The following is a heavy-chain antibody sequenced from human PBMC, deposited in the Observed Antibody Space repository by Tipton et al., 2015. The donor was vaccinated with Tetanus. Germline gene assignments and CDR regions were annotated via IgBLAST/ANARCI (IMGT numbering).Heavy chain of an antibody. J-gene: IGHJ5*02. V-gene: IGHV4-59*01. D-gene: IGHD3-22*01. CDR3: AKGAARYYYDLSLPT. CDR1: GGSISSFY. Sequence: TLSLTCTVSGGSISSFYWSWIRQSPGRGLEWIGYIYYTGNTNYNPSLKSRVTISADTTKKQFSLNLRSVTAADTAVYYCAKGAARYYYDLSLPTWGQGTLVTVSS. CDR2: IYYTGNT.